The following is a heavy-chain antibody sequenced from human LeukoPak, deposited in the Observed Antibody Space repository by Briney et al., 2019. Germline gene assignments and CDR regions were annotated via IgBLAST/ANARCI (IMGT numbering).Heavy chain of an antibody. D-gene: IGHD4-17*01. Sequence: GGSLRLSCAASGFTFSSYEMNWVRQAPGKGLEWVSYISSSGSTIYYADSVKGRFTISRDNAKNSLYLQMNSLRAEDTAVYYCARDSPWTVTRGAFDIWGQGTMVTVSS. CDR1: GFTFSSYE. V-gene: IGHV3-48*03. CDR3: ARDSPWTVTRGAFDI. CDR2: ISSSGSTI. J-gene: IGHJ3*02.